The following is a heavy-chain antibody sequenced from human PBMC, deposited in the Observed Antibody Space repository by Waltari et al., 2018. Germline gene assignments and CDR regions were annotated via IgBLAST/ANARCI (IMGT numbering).Heavy chain of an antibody. Sequence: QVQLQESGPGLVKPSETLSLTCAVSGYSISSGYYWGWIRQPPGKGLEWIGSIYHSGSTYYNPALKGRVTISVDTSKNQFSLKLSSVTAADTAVYYCARLGEGYSSSWGDYWGQGTLVTVSS. V-gene: IGHV4-38-2*01. D-gene: IGHD6-13*01. J-gene: IGHJ4*02. CDR1: GYSISSGYY. CDR3: ARLGEGYSSSWGDY. CDR2: IYHSGST.